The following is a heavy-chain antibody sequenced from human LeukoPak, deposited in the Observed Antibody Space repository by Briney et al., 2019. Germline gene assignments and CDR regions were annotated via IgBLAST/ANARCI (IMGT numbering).Heavy chain of an antibody. CDR2: ISGSGGST. D-gene: IGHD2-15*01. CDR1: GFTFSSYA. J-gene: IGHJ4*02. V-gene: IGHV3-23*01. Sequence: PGGSLRLSCAASGFTFSSYATSWVRQAPGKGLEWVSSISGSGGSTYYADSVKGRFTISRDNSKNTLYLQMNSLRAEDTAVYYCAKDLGIVVVAATSFDYWGQGTLVTVSS. CDR3: AKDLGIVVVAATSFDY.